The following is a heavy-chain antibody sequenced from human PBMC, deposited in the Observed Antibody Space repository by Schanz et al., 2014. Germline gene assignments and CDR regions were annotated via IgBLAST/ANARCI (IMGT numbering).Heavy chain of an antibody. J-gene: IGHJ4*02. CDR3: ASLYDREYFDY. CDR2: ISYHGSER. D-gene: IGHD2-8*01. CDR1: GFSFSDYG. V-gene: IGHV3-30*03. Sequence: QVQLVESGGGVVQPGRSLRLSCAGSGFSFSDYGMHWVRQAPGRGLEWVAVISYHGSERYYADSVKGRFTISRDSSRNTLYLQMNSLRAEDTAVYYCASLYDREYFDYWGQGTLVTVSS.